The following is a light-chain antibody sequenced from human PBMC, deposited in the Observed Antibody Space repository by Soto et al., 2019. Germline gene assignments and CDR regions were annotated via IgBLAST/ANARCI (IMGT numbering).Light chain of an antibody. CDR1: QTVGSDY. Sequence: EVVLTQSPGTLSFSPGERATLSCRASQTVGSDYLAWYQQKPDQAPRLLIYDAFIRATGVPDRFSGSGSGTDFTLTISRLEPEDFAVYYCQVYTSLPQTFGQGTKV. CDR3: QVYTSLPQT. CDR2: DAF. J-gene: IGKJ1*01. V-gene: IGKV3-20*01.